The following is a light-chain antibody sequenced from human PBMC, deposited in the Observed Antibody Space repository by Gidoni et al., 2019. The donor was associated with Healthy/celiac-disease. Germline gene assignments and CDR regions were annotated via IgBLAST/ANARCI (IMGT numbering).Light chain of an antibody. CDR1: ALPKQY. V-gene: IGLV3-25*03. CDR3: QSADSSGGEV. Sequence: SYELTQPPSVSVSPGQTARITCSGDALPKQYAYWYQQKPGQAPVLVIYKDSERPSGIPERFSGSSSGTTVTLTISGVQAEDEADYYCQSADSSGGEVFGGGTKLTVL. J-gene: IGLJ3*02. CDR2: KDS.